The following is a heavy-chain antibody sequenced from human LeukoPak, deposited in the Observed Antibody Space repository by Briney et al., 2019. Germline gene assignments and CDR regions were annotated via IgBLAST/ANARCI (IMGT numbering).Heavy chain of an antibody. CDR1: GGSISSYY. V-gene: IGHV4-59*01. D-gene: IGHD2-15*01. CDR2: IYYSGST. J-gene: IGHJ5*02. Sequence: PSETLSLTCTVSGGSISSYYWSWIRQPPGKGLEWIGYIYYSGSTNYNPSLKSRVTISVDTSKNQFSLKLSSVTAADTAVYYCARAPMTPRYNWFDPWGQGTLVTVSS. CDR3: ARAPMTPRYNWFDP.